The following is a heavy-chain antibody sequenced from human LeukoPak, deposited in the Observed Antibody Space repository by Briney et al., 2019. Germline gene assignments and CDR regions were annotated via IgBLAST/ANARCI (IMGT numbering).Heavy chain of an antibody. CDR3: AKESDISGWYGVDY. CDR2: ISGSGGST. Sequence: QAGGSLRLSCAASGFAFSSYAMSGVRQAPGKGLEWVSDISGSGGSTHYADSVKGRFTISRDNYKNTLSLQMNSLRAEDTAVYYCAKESDISGWYGVDYWGQGTLVTVSS. J-gene: IGHJ4*02. D-gene: IGHD6-19*01. CDR1: GFAFSSYA. V-gene: IGHV3-23*01.